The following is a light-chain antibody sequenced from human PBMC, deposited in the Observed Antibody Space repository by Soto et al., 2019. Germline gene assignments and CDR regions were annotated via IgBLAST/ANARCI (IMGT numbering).Light chain of an antibody. CDR2: DVN. Sequence: QSALTQPPSVSGSPGQSVAISCTGTSSDVGSYNRVSWYQQPPGTAPKLMIYDVNNRPSGAPDRFSGSKSGNTASLTISGLQAEDEADYYCSSYTIRSTYVFGTGTKVTVL. V-gene: IGLV2-18*02. J-gene: IGLJ1*01. CDR1: SSDVGSYNR. CDR3: SSYTIRSTYV.